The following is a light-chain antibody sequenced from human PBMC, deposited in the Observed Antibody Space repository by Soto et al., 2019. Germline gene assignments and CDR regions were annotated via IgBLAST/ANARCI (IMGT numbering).Light chain of an antibody. J-gene: IGLJ3*02. V-gene: IGLV1-47*01. CDR2: RSD. CDR1: SPNIGSNY. CDR3: AAWDDSLSGWV. Sequence: QSVLTQPPSASRTPGQRVTISCSGSSPNIGSNYVYWYQQLPGTAPKLLIYRSDQRPSGVPDRFSGSKSGTSASLAISGLPSEDDADYYCAAWDDSLSGWVFGGGTKLTVL.